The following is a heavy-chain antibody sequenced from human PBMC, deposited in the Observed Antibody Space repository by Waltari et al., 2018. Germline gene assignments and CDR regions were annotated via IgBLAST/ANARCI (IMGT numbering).Heavy chain of an antibody. CDR2: ISYDGSNK. V-gene: IGHV3-30*03. CDR3: ASGPGDTAMDPFDY. J-gene: IGHJ4*02. CDR1: GFTFSSYG. Sequence: QVQLVESGGGVVQPGRSLRLSCAASGFTFSSYGMHWVRQAPGKGLEWVAVISYDGSNKYYAGAVKGRVTISRDNSKNTLYLQMNSLRAEDTAVYYCASGPGDTAMDPFDYWGQGTLVTVSS. D-gene: IGHD5-18*01.